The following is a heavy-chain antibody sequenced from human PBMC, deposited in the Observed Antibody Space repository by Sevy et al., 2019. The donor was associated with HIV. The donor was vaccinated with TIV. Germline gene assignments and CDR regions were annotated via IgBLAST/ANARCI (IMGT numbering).Heavy chain of an antibody. CDR2: IYHSGST. V-gene: IGHV4-30-2*01. CDR3: ARGRYCSGGSCLYYFDY. J-gene: IGHJ4*02. D-gene: IGHD2-15*01. CDR1: GGSISSGGYS. Sequence: SETLSLTCAVSGGSISSGGYSWSWIRQPSGKGLEWIGYIYHSGSTYYNPSLKSRVTISVDRSKNQFSLKLSSVTAADTAVYYCARGRYCSGGSCLYYFDYWGQGTLVTVSS.